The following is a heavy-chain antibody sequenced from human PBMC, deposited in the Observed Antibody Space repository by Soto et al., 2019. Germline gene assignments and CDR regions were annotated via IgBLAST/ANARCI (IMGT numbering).Heavy chain of an antibody. J-gene: IGHJ4*02. CDR1: GFTFSSYS. CDR3: ARAPGYCSGGSCYPIYFDY. CDR2: ISSSSSYI. V-gene: IGHV3-21*01. D-gene: IGHD2-15*01. Sequence: EVQLVESGGGLVKPGGSLRLSCAASGFTFSSYSMNWVRQAPGKGLEWVSSISSSSSYIYYADSVKGRFTISRDNAKNSLYLQMNSLRAEDTAVYYCARAPGYCSGGSCYPIYFDYWGQGTLVTVSS.